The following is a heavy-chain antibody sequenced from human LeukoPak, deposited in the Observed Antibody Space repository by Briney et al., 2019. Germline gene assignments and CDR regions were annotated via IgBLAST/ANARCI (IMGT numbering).Heavy chain of an antibody. Sequence: GGSLRLSCAASGFTFITYAMTWVRQAPGKGLEWVSAISGGGGRTYYADSVRGKFTISRDNSKNTLYLQMSSLRPDDTAVYYCVRTYDENPLGWFDPWGQGTLVTVSS. D-gene: IGHD5-12*01. J-gene: IGHJ5*02. CDR3: VRTYDENPLGWFDP. V-gene: IGHV3-23*01. CDR1: GFTFITYA. CDR2: ISGGGGRT.